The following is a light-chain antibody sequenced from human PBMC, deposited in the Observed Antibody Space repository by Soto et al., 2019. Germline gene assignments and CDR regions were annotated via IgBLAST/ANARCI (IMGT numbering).Light chain of an antibody. CDR3: ISYTSSSTSYV. J-gene: IGLJ1*01. CDR1: SSDVGGYNY. V-gene: IGLV2-14*01. CDR2: EVS. Sequence: QSVLTQPASVSGSPGQSITISCTGTSSDVGGYNYVAWYQQHPGKVPRLMIYEVSNRPSGVSNRFSGSKSGSTACLTISGLQAEDEADYYCISYTSSSTSYVFGTGTKVTVL.